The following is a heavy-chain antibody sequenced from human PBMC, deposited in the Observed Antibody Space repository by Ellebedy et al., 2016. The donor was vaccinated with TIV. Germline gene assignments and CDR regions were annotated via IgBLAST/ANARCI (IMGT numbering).Heavy chain of an antibody. Sequence: PGGSLRLSCAASGFNFSSYSMNWVRQAPGKGLEWVANIKEDGSEKDYVDLVKGRFTISRDNAKNSLYLQMNNLRVEDTAVYYCARAHYWGQGTLVTVSS. V-gene: IGHV3-7*01. D-gene: IGHD3-10*01. J-gene: IGHJ4*02. CDR3: ARAHY. CDR1: GFNFSSYS. CDR2: IKEDGSEK.